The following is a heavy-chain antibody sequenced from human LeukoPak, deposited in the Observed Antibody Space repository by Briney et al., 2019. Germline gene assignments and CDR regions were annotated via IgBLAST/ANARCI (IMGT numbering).Heavy chain of an antibody. CDR2: IYYSGRT. J-gene: IGHJ4*02. D-gene: IGHD3-22*01. CDR3: ARDHSYYYDSSGYYGFGFDY. V-gene: IGHV4-39*07. Sequence: PSETLSLTCTVSGGSISSSSYYWGWIRQPPGKGLEWIGSIYYSGRTYYNPSLKSRVTISVDTSKNQFSLKLGSVTAADTAVYYCARDHSYYYDSSGYYGFGFDYWGQGTLVTVSS. CDR1: GGSISSSSYY.